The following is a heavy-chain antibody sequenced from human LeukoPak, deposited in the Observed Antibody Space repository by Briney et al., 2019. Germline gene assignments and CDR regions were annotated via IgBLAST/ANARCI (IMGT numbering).Heavy chain of an antibody. Sequence: GGSLRLSCAVSGFIVSNNYMSWVRQAPGKGLEWVSAISGSGGSTYYADSVKGRFTISRDNSKNTLYLQMNSLRAEDTAVYYCAKFPTIAAAGTDDAFDIWGQGTMVTVSS. V-gene: IGHV3-23*01. CDR1: GFIVSNNY. CDR3: AKFPTIAAAGTDDAFDI. D-gene: IGHD6-13*01. CDR2: ISGSGGST. J-gene: IGHJ3*02.